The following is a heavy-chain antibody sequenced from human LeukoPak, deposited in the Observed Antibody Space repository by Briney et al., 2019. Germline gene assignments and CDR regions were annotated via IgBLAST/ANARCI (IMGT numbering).Heavy chain of an antibody. Sequence: SETLSLTCTVSGGSISSGGYYWSWIRQHPGKGLEWIGYIYYSGTTYYNPSLKSRVTTSVDTSKNQFSLKLSSVTAADTAVYYCARVFPGFYGIRITAGWFDPWGQGTLVTVSS. CDR2: IYYSGTT. V-gene: IGHV4-31*03. D-gene: IGHD1-14*01. CDR3: ARVFPGFYGIRITAGWFDP. J-gene: IGHJ5*02. CDR1: GGSISSGGYY.